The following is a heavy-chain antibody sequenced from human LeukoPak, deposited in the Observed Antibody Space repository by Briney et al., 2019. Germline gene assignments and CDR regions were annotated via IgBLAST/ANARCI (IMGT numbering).Heavy chain of an antibody. CDR3: AKDNGGNSYDAFDI. D-gene: IGHD4-23*01. Sequence: GGSLRLSCAASRFTFSSYAMSWVPQAPGKGLEWVSVISNSGGSTYYVDSVKGRFTISRDNSKNTVYLQMNSLRAEDTAVYYCAKDNGGNSYDAFDIWGQGTMVTVSS. J-gene: IGHJ3*02. CDR1: RFTFSSYA. V-gene: IGHV3-23*01. CDR2: ISNSGGST.